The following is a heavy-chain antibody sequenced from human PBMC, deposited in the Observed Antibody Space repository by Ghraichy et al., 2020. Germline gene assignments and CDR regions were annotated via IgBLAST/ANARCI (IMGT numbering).Heavy chain of an antibody. J-gene: IGHJ6*02. CDR1: GGSFSGYY. Sequence: ESLNISCAVSGGSFSGYYWTWIRQPPGKGLEWIGEINHSGRTNYNASLKSRVTISVDTYMKRISLKLIPVTAADTAVYYCARGTNGDGRDVWGQGTTVTVS. CDR2: INHSGRT. V-gene: IGHV4-34*01. D-gene: IGHD2-8*01. CDR3: ARGTNGDGRDV.